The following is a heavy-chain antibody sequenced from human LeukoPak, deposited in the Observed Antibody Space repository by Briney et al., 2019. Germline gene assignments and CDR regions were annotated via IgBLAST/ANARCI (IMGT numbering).Heavy chain of an antibody. D-gene: IGHD4-17*01. CDR2: ISGSGSAT. J-gene: IGHJ3*02. Sequence: GGSLRLSCAASGFTFSNYVMNWVRQAPGKGLEWVSAISGSGSATYYADSVKGRFTISRDNSKNTLYLQMNSLRAEDTAVYYCAKDQYGEAFDIWGPGTMVTVSS. V-gene: IGHV3-23*01. CDR1: GFTFSNYV. CDR3: AKDQYGEAFDI.